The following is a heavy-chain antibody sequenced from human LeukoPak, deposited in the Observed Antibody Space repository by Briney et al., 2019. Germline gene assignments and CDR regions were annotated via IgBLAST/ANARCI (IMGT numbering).Heavy chain of an antibody. J-gene: IGHJ4*02. CDR2: MYYSGST. Sequence: SETLSLTCTVSGGSISSYYWSWIRQPPGKGLEWIGNMYYSGSTNYNPSLKSRVTMSLDTSKNQFSLKLSSVTAADTAVYYCAREGSSSAYESYFDNWGQGTLVTVSS. CDR1: GGSISSYY. V-gene: IGHV4-59*01. CDR3: AREGSSSAYESYFDN. D-gene: IGHD5-12*01.